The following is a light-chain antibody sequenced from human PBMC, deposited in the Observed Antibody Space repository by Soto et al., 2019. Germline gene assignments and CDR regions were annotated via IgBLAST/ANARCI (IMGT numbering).Light chain of an antibody. J-gene: IGKJ2*01. CDR1: QSITNY. CDR2: AAS. CDR3: QQSYSTPFT. V-gene: IGKV1-39*01. Sequence: IQMTQSPSSLSASLGDRVTITCRASQSITNYLNWYQQKPGKAPKLLIYAASSLQRGFPSRFSGSGSGTDFTLIISTLQPEDFATYYCQQSYSTPFTFGQGTKLEIK.